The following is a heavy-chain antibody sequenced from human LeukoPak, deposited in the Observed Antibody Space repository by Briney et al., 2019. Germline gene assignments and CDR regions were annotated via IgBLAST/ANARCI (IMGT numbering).Heavy chain of an antibody. CDR2: ISGSGGST. V-gene: IGHV3-23*01. CDR3: AKTYYGSGSYYNEDY. CDR1: GFTFSSYA. Sequence: GGSLRLSCAASGFTFSSYAMSWVRQAPGKGLEWVSAISGSGGSTYYADSVKGRFTISRDNSKNTLYLQMNSLRAEDTAVYYCAKTYYGSGSYYNEDYWGQGTLVTVSS. J-gene: IGHJ4*02. D-gene: IGHD3-10*01.